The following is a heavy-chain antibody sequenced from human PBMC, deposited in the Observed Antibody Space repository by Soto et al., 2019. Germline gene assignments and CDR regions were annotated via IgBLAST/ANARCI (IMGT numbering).Heavy chain of an antibody. CDR1: GFSVNNNY. CDR2: IYTRGTT. Sequence: GGSLRLSCSASGFSVNNNYMTGVRQAPGRRPEWVAVIYTRGTTHYADFATGRFTFSRDNSKNTLYLQMDSLRPEDTAVYYCAKLWGYYFESWGPGTLVTVSS. D-gene: IGHD2-21*01. CDR3: AKLWGYYFES. V-gene: IGHV3-53*01. J-gene: IGHJ4*02.